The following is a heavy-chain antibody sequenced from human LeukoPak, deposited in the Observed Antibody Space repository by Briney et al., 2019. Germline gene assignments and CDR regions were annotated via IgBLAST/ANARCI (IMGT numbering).Heavy chain of an antibody. CDR3: AKRLGEQGTVITGGYFDN. Sequence: GGSLRLSCAASGFTFTTFAMTWIRQAPGKGLEWVSAITATGGATYYADSVKGRFTISRDNSKNTLYLQMNSLRVEDTALYYCAKRLGEQGTVITGGYFDNWGQGILVTVSS. D-gene: IGHD4-23*01. V-gene: IGHV3-23*01. J-gene: IGHJ4*02. CDR1: GFTFTTFA. CDR2: ITATGGAT.